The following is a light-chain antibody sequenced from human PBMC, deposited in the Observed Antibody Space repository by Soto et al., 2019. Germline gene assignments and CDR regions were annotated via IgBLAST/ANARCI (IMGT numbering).Light chain of an antibody. CDR3: LLYYGGAVV. CDR2: GTS. Sequence: QAVVTQEPSLTVPPGGSVTLTCASSTGPVTSGYYSNWFQQKPGQAPRALIYGTSNKHSWTPARFSGSLLGGKVVLTLSGVQPEDEAEYYCLLYYGGAVVFGGGTKVTVL. V-gene: IGLV7-43*01. J-gene: IGLJ2*01. CDR1: TGPVTSGYY.